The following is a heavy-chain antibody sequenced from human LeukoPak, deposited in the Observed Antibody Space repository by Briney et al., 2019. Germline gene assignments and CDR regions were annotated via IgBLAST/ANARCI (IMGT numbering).Heavy chain of an antibody. CDR1: GFTFSSYS. J-gene: IGHJ4*02. V-gene: IGHV3-48*01. D-gene: IGHD3-3*01. CDR2: ISSSSSTI. Sequence: GGSLRLSCAASGFTFSSYSMNWVRQAPGKGLEWVSYISSSSSTIYYADSVKGRFTISRDNAKNSLYLQINSLRAEDTAVYYCARDDFWSGYYTPDYWGQGTLVTVSS. CDR3: ARDDFWSGYYTPDY.